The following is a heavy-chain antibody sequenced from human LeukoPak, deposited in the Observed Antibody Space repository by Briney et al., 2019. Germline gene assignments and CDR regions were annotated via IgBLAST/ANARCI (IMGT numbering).Heavy chain of an antibody. CDR3: ATWPNFDWLLSNDAFDI. V-gene: IGHV3-21*01. D-gene: IGHD3-9*01. Sequence: GGSLRLSCAASGFTFSSYSMNWVRQAPGKGLEWVSSISSSSSYIYYADSVKGRFTISRDNAKNSLYLQMNGLRAEDTAVYYCATWPNFDWLLSNDAFDIWGQGTMVTVSS. CDR2: ISSSSSYI. J-gene: IGHJ3*02. CDR1: GFTFSSYS.